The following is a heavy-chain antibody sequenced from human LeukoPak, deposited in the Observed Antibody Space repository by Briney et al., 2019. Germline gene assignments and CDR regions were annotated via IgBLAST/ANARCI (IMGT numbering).Heavy chain of an antibody. Sequence: SETLSLTCAVYGGSSSGYYWGWIRQPPGKGLEWIGEINHSGSTHYNPSLKGRVTVSIDTSKNHFSLKLSSVTAADTAVYYCASRYGANLPFDYWGQGTLVTVSS. CDR3: ASRYGANLPFDY. CDR1: GGSSSGYY. D-gene: IGHD4-23*01. J-gene: IGHJ4*02. CDR2: INHSGST. V-gene: IGHV4-34*01.